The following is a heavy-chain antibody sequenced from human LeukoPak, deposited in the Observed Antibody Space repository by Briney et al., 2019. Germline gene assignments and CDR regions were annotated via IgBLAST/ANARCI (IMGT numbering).Heavy chain of an antibody. V-gene: IGHV1-18*01. CDR3: ARDPGSYRSDY. J-gene: IGHJ4*02. CDR2: ISTYTNNT. CDR1: GYTFTSYG. D-gene: IGHD3-16*02. Sequence: GASVKVSCKASGYTFTSYGISWVRQAPGQGLEWMGWISTYTNNTNYAQKLQGRVTMTTDTSTSTAYMELRSLRSDDTAVYYCARDPGSYRSDYWGQGTLVTVSS.